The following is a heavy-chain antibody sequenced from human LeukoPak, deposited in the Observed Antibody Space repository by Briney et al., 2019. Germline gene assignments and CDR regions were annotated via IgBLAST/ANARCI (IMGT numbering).Heavy chain of an antibody. CDR2: INHSGST. CDR1: GGSFSGYY. D-gene: IGHD1-26*01. CDR3: ARGGSIVGATWAAFDI. V-gene: IGHV4-34*01. Sequence: SETLSLTCAVYGGSFSGYYWSWIRQPPGKGLEWIGEINHSGSTNYNPSLKSRVTISVDTSKNQFSLKLSSVTAADTAVYYCARGGSIVGATWAAFDIWGQGTMVTVSS. J-gene: IGHJ3*02.